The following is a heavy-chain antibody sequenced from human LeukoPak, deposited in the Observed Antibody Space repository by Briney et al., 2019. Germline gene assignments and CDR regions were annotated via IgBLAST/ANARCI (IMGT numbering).Heavy chain of an antibody. CDR1: GYTFTSYG. D-gene: IGHD6-19*01. CDR2: ISAYNGNT. V-gene: IGHV1-18*01. Sequence: ASVKVSCKASGYTFTSYGISWVRQAPGQGLEWMGWISAYNGNTNYAQKLQGRVTMTTDTSTSTAYMELRSLRSDDTAVYYCARTKKGIWQWLVMRKKEGCFDYWGQGTLVTVSS. CDR3: ARTKKGIWQWLVMRKKEGCFDY. J-gene: IGHJ4*02.